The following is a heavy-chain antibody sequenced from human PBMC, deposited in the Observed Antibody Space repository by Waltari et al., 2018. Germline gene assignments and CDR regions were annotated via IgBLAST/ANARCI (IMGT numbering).Heavy chain of an antibody. CDR3: ASGGGHDFWSGYYPEINWFDP. CDR1: GGSISSYY. D-gene: IGHD3-3*01. V-gene: IGHV4-59*01. Sequence: QVQLQESGPGLVKPSETLSLTCTVSGGSISSYYWSWIRQPPGKGLEWIGYIYYSGSTNYNPSLKSRVTISVDTSKNQFSLKLSSATAADTAVYYCASGGGHDFWSGYYPEINWFDPWGQGTLVTVSS. CDR2: IYYSGST. J-gene: IGHJ5*02.